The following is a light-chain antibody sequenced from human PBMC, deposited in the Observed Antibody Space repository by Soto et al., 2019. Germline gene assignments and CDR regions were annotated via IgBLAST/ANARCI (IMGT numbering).Light chain of an antibody. Sequence: EIVLTQSPGTLSLSPGERATLSCRASQSVSSSYLAWYQQKPGQAPRLLIYGASSRATGIPDRFSGSGSGTDFTLIISRLEPEDFAVYYCQQYGISPPCTFGQGTKLEIK. CDR1: QSVSSSY. CDR3: QQYGISPPCT. J-gene: IGKJ2*02. V-gene: IGKV3-20*01. CDR2: GAS.